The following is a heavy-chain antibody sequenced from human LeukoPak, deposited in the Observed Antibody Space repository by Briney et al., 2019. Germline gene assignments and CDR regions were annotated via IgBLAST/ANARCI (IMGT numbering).Heavy chain of an antibody. J-gene: IGHJ6*03. V-gene: IGHV4-59*11. CDR1: GGSISSHY. CDR3: ARSDYCSSTTGFYYYYYMDV. Sequence: KPSETLCLTCTVPGGSISSHYWSWIRQPPGNGLDWIGGIYYSGGTNYNPSLKSRVTISVDTSKNQFSLKLSSVTAADTAVYYCARSDYCSSTTGFYYYYYMDVWGKGTTVTVSS. CDR2: IYYSGGT. D-gene: IGHD2-2*01.